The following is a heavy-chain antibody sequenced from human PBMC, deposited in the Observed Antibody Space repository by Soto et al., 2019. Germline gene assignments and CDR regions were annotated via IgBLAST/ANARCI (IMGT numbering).Heavy chain of an antibody. V-gene: IGHV3-30-3*01. J-gene: IGHJ4*02. Sequence: HPGGSLRLSCAASGFSFSVSPMHWVRQAPGKGPEWVALISNDGTKKFYADSVKGRFSISRDNSKSTLYLQVDSLRPEDSAVYYCARDPKTSGGQNWAFNYFDSWGQGTLVTVSS. CDR3: ARDPKTSGGQNWAFNYFDS. D-gene: IGHD7-27*01. CDR2: ISNDGTKK. CDR1: GFSFSVSP.